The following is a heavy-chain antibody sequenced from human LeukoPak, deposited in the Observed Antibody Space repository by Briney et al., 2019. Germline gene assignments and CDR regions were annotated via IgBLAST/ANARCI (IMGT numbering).Heavy chain of an antibody. CDR2: INHSGST. CDR1: GGSFSGYY. D-gene: IGHD4-17*01. J-gene: IGHJ4*02. Sequence: PSETLSLTCAVYGGSFSGYYWSWIRQPPGKGLEWIGEINHSGSTNYNPSLESRVTISVDTSKNQFSLKLSSVTAADTAVYYCARGDYGDYEDYWGQGTLVTVSS. CDR3: ARGDYGDYEDY. V-gene: IGHV4-34*01.